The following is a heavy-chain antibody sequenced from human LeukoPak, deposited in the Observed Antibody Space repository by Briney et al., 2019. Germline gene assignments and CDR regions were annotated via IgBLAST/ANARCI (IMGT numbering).Heavy chain of an antibody. CDR2: TYYRSKWYN. D-gene: IGHD2-15*01. V-gene: IGHV6-1*01. CDR1: GDSVSSNSAA. Sequence: SQTLSLTCAISGDSVSSNSAAWNWIRQSPSRGLEWLGRTYYRSKWYNDYAVSVKSRITINPDTSKNQFSLQLNSVTPEDTAVYYCARARIPRDYYYYYGMDVWGQGTTVTVSS. J-gene: IGHJ6*02. CDR3: ARARIPRDYYYYYGMDV.